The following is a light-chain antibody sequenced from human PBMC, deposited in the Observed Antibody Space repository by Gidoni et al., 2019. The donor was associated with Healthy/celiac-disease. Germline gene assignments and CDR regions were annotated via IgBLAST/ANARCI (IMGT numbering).Light chain of an antibody. CDR2: KDS. CDR1: ALPKQY. J-gene: IGLJ2*01. V-gene: IGLV3-25*02. Sequence: SYELTQPPSVSVSPGQKARITCSGDALPKQYAYWYQQKPGQAPVLVIYKDSERPSGIPERFSGSSSGTTVTLTISGVQAEDEADYYCQSADSSGTYYVVFGGGTKLTVL. CDR3: QSADSSGTYYVV.